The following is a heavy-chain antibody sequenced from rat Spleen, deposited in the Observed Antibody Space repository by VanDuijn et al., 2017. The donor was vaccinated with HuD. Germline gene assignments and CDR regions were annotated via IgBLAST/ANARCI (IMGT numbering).Heavy chain of an antibody. V-gene: IGHV5-29*01. J-gene: IGHJ2*01. CDR2: IIYDGSRT. D-gene: IGHD1-1*01. CDR1: GFTFSDYY. CDR3: ARHPDYSNYFDY. Sequence: EVKLVESGGGLVQPGRSLKLSCAASGFTFSDYYMAWVRQAPTKGLEWVATIIYDGSRTYYRDSVKGRFTISRDNVLGTLHLQMDSLRSEDTATYYCARHPDYSNYFDYWGQGVMVTVSS.